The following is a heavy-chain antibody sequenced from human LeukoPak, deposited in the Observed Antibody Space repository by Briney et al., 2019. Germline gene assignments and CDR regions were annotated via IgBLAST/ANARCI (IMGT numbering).Heavy chain of an antibody. V-gene: IGHV4-59*08. CDR2: IYYSGST. CDR3: ARHGSFKDSSSWPYYFDY. Sequence: SETLSLTCTVSGGSISSYYWSWIRQPPGKGLEWIGYIYYSGSTNYNPSLKSRVTISVDTSKNQFSLKLSSVTAADTAVYYCARHGSFKDSSSWPYYFDYWGQGTLVTVSS. D-gene: IGHD6-13*01. J-gene: IGHJ4*02. CDR1: GGSISSYY.